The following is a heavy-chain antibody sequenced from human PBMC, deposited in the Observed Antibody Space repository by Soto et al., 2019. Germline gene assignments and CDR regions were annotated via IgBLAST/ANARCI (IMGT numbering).Heavy chain of an antibody. CDR3: ARGALYYDFWSGYYTSDYYYYGMDV. CDR2: IWYDGSNK. J-gene: IGHJ6*02. V-gene: IGHV3-33*01. CDR1: GFTFSSYG. Sequence: QVQLVESGGGVVQPGRSLRLSCAASGFTFSSYGMHWVRQAPGKGLEWVAVIWYDGSNKYYADSVKGRFTISRDNSKNTLYLQMNSLGAEDTAVYYCARGALYYDFWSGYYTSDYYYYGMDVWGQGTTVTVSS. D-gene: IGHD3-3*01.